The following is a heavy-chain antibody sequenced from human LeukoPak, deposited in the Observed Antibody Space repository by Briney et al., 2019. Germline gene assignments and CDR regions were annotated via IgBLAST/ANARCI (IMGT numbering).Heavy chain of an antibody. CDR1: GGSISSSSYY. D-gene: IGHD3-16*01. CDR3: ARDLGAFHLGNWFDP. Sequence: PSETLSLTCTVSGGSISSSSYYWGWIRQPPGKGLEWIGSIYYSGSTHYNPSLKSRVTISVDTSKNQFSLKLSSVTAADTAVYYCARDLGAFHLGNWFDPWGQGTLVTVSS. J-gene: IGHJ5*02. V-gene: IGHV4-39*02. CDR2: IYYSGST.